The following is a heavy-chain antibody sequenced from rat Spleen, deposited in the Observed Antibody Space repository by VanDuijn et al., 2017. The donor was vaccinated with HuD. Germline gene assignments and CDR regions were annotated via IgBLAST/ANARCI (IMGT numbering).Heavy chain of an antibody. D-gene: IGHD1-2*01. CDR1: GFTFSDYY. V-gene: IGHV5-29*01. Sequence: EVQLVESDGGLVQHGRSLKLSCAASGFTFSDYYMAWVRQAPTKGLEWVATISYDGSSTYYRDSVKGRFTISRNNAKSTLYLQMDSLRSEDTATYYCTRHFSPADYYSSFPVLYWGQGTLVTVSS. CDR2: ISYDGSST. J-gene: IGHJ3*01. CDR3: TRHFSPADYYSSFPVLY.